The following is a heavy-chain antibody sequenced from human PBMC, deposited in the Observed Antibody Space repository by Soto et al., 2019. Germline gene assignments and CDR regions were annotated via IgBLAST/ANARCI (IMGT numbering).Heavy chain of an antibody. D-gene: IGHD3-3*01. CDR2: MNPNSGNT. CDR3: ARVRPRLRFLEWPDNYYYYYYMDV. J-gene: IGHJ6*03. V-gene: IGHV1-8*01. CDR1: GYTFTSYD. Sequence: GASVKVSCKASGYTFTSYDINWVRQATGQGLEWMGWMNPNSGNTGYAQKFQGRVTMTRNTSISTAYMELSSLRSEDTAVYYCARVRPRLRFLEWPDNYYYYYYMDVWGKGTTVTVSS.